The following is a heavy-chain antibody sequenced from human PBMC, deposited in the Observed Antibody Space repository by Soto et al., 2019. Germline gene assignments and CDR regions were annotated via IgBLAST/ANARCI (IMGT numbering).Heavy chain of an antibody. D-gene: IGHD3-3*01. J-gene: IGHJ3*02. CDR2: MNPNSGNT. V-gene: IGHV1-8*01. CDR1: GGTLSSYD. CDR3: ASPARNYDFWSGYSFDI. Sequence: ASVKVSCKASGGTLSSYDINWVRQATGQGLEWMGWMNPNSGNTGYAQKFQGRVTMTRNTSISTAYMELSSLRSEDTAVYYCASPARNYDFWSGYSFDIWGQGTMVTVSS.